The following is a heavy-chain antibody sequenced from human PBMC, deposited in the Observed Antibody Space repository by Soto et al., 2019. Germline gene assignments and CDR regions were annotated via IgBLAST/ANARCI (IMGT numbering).Heavy chain of an antibody. Sequence: SETLSLTCAVSGGSFSDYYWSWIRQPPGKGLEWIGEINHARRTNYNPSLKSRVTISIDTSKNKFSLNLSSVTAADTAVYYCVRGMLRGYYFDYWGQGALVTVSS. CDR2: INHARRT. J-gene: IGHJ4*02. V-gene: IGHV4-34*01. CDR1: GGSFSDYY. CDR3: VRGMLRGYYFDY. D-gene: IGHD2-15*01.